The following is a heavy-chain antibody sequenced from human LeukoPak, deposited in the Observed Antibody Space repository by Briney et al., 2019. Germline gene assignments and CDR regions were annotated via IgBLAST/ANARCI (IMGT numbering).Heavy chain of an antibody. CDR1: GYTFTSYG. CDR2: IIPIFGTA. J-gene: IGHJ6*03. Sequence: GASVKVSCKASGYTFTSYGISWVRQAPGQGLEWMGGIIPIFGTANYAQKFQGRVTITADKSTSTAYMELSSLRSEDTAVYYCARAGCSGGSCFDGGYYYYMDVWGKGTTVTVSS. CDR3: ARAGCSGGSCFDGGYYYYMDV. D-gene: IGHD2-15*01. V-gene: IGHV1-69*06.